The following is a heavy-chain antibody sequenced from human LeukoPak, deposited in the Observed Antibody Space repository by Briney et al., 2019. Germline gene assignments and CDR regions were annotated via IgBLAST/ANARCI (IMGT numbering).Heavy chain of an antibody. CDR1: ESIVSGNY. V-gene: IGHV3-66*01. Sequence: HPGGSLRLSCAASESIVSGNYMTWVRQAPGKGMEWLSVIHTGGGTYYADSVKGRFTISRDTSKTTVYLQMNSLRGDDTAIYYCAHYDFWSGHALDIWGQGTMVTVSS. CDR2: IHTGGGT. D-gene: IGHD3-3*01. CDR3: AHYDFWSGHALDI. J-gene: IGHJ3*02.